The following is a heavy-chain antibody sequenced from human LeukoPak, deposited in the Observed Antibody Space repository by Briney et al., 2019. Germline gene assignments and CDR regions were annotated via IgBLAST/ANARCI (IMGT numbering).Heavy chain of an antibody. D-gene: IGHD3-22*01. Sequence: PGGSLRLSCAASGFTFSSYSMTWVRQAPGKGLEWVSSISGSGGSTYYAGSVKGRFTISRDNSKNTLYLQMNSLRAEDTAVYYCARDQYYDSSGYYYEHWGQGTLVTVSS. CDR2: ISGSGGST. CDR1: GFTFSSYS. V-gene: IGHV3-23*01. CDR3: ARDQYYDSSGYYYEH. J-gene: IGHJ1*01.